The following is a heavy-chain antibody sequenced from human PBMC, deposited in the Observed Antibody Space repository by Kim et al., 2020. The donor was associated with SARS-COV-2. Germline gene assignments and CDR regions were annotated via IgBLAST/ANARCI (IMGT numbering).Heavy chain of an antibody. CDR1: GGSFSGYY. Sequence: SETLSLTCAVYGGSFSGYYWSWIRQPPGKGLEWIGEINHSGSTNYNPSLKSRVTISVDTSKNQFSLKLSSVTAADTAVYYCARVGRQLWFRNNWFDPWGQGTLVTVSS. CDR3: ARVGRQLWFRNNWFDP. CDR2: INHSGST. D-gene: IGHD5-18*01. J-gene: IGHJ5*02. V-gene: IGHV4-34*01.